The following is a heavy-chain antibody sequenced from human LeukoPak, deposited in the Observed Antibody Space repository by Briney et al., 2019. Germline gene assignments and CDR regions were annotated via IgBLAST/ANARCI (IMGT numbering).Heavy chain of an antibody. CDR3: AKAMSTDHYDSRGFYRVDFDS. J-gene: IGHJ4*02. V-gene: IGHV3-23*01. CDR1: GFTFSTYA. Sequence: QAGGSLRLSCAASGFTFSTYAMSWVHQAPGKGLEWVSALTNSGGSGGVTYYADSVKGRFIISRDNSKSTLYLQLSSLRAEDTAVYYCAKAMSTDHYDSRGFYRVDFDSWGQGTLVTVSS. D-gene: IGHD3-22*01. CDR2: LTNSGGSGGVT.